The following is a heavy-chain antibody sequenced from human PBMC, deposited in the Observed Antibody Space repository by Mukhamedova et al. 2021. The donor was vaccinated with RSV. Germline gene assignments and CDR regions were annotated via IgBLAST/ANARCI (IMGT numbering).Heavy chain of an antibody. CDR2: LSSDEMSK. D-gene: IGHD3-22*01. V-gene: IGHV3-30*04. Sequence: GKGLDWVAVLSSDEMSKYYADSVKGRFTVSRDNSKNTLYLQMNSLRADDTAVYYCARDLPNDSSGWGGAFDIWGQGTMVTVSS. CDR3: ARDLPNDSSGWGGAFDI. J-gene: IGHJ3*02.